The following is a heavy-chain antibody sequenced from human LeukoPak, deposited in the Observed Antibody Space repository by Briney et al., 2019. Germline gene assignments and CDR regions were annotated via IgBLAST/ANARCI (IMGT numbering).Heavy chain of an antibody. Sequence: ASVKVSCKASGYTFTGYWHWVRQAPGQGLEWMGRINPNSGGTDYAQNFQGRVTMTRDTSISTAYMELSSLRSDDTAVYYCARGRYCSSTSCYYAFDIWGQGTMVTVSS. CDR1: GYTFTGYW. V-gene: IGHV1-2*06. CDR2: INPNSGGT. J-gene: IGHJ3*02. D-gene: IGHD2-2*01. CDR3: ARGRYCSSTSCYYAFDI.